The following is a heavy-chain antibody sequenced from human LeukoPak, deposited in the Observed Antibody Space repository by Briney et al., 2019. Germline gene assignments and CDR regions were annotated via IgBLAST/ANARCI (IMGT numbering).Heavy chain of an antibody. J-gene: IGHJ4*02. D-gene: IGHD3-22*01. V-gene: IGHV1-2*02. CDR2: INPNSGGT. CDR1: GYTFTGYY. CDR3: ARDPAPAYYYGSSGYSFDY. Sequence: ASAKVSCKASGYTFTGYYMHWVRQAPGQGLEWMGWINPNSGGTNYAQKFQGRVTMTRDTSISIAYMELSRLRSDDTAVYYCARDPAPAYYYGSSGYSFDYWGQGTLVTVSS.